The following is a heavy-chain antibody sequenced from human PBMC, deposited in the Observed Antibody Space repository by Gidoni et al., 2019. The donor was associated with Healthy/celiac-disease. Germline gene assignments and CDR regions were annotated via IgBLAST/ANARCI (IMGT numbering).Heavy chain of an antibody. V-gene: IGHV3-66*01. CDR3: AREPVIAAAGRYYYGMDV. J-gene: IGHJ6*02. D-gene: IGHD6-13*01. CDR2: SYSGGST. Sequence: EVQLVESGGGLVQPGGSRRLSCAASGLTVSSNYMSWVRQAPGKGLEWVSVSYSGGSTYYADSVKGRFTISRDNSKNTLYLQMNSLRAEDTAVYYCAREPVIAAAGRYYYGMDVWGQGTTVTVSS. CDR1: GLTVSSNY.